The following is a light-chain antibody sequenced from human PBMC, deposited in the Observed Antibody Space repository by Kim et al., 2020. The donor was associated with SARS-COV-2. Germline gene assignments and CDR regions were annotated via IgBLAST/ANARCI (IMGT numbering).Light chain of an antibody. CDR2: KAS. CDR3: QQYNSYSST. Sequence: DVQMTQSPFTLSASVGDSVTITCRASQSINSWLAWYRQKPGKAPKLLLHKASILETGVPSRFSGSQSGTEFTLTISSLQPDDFAIYYCQQYNSYSSTFGRGTKVDIK. V-gene: IGKV1-5*03. CDR1: QSINSW. J-gene: IGKJ1*01.